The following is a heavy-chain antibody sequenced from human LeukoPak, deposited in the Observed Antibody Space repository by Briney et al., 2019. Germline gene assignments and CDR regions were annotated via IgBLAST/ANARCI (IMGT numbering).Heavy chain of an antibody. J-gene: IGHJ5*02. CDR2: IYPGDSDT. Sequence: NHGESLKISCKASGFSFTNYWIGWARQMPGKGLEWMGIIYPGDSDTRYSPSFEGQVTISADKSISTTYVQWSSLKASDTAIYYCAKGDDSHDYHYYKRGDPLYFDPWGRGTLVTVSS. CDR3: AKGDDSHDYHYYKRGDPLYFDP. D-gene: IGHD3-22*01. V-gene: IGHV5-51*01. CDR1: GFSFTNYW.